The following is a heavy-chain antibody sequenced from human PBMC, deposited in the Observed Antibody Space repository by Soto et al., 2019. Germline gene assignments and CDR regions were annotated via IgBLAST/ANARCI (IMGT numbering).Heavy chain of an antibody. Sequence: GGSLRLSCAASGFTFRRYGMHWVRQAPGKGLEWVAVIWYDGSNKYYADSVKGRFTISRDNSKNTLYLQMNSLRAEDTAVYYCARVIYGSGRSPLYYFYKDVGGKGNTVNDSS. D-gene: IGHD3-10*01. CDR3: ARVIYGSGRSPLYYFYKDV. V-gene: IGHV3-33*01. CDR1: GFTFRRYG. CDR2: IWYDGSNK. J-gene: IGHJ6*03.